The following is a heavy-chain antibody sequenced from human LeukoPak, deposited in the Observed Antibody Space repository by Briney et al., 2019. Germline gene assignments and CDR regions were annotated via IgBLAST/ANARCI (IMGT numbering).Heavy chain of an antibody. CDR3: ARDGTRIYYDFWSGYYDYYYMDV. CDR2: ISSSGSYI. D-gene: IGHD3-3*01. V-gene: IGHV3-11*04. CDR1: GFTFSDYY. Sequence: GGTLRLSCAASGFTFSDYYMSWIRQAPGKGLEWVSYISSSGSYIYYADSVKGRFTISRDNAKNSLYLQMNSLRAEDTAVYYCARDGTRIYYDFWSGYYDYYYMDVWGKGTTVTVSS. J-gene: IGHJ6*03.